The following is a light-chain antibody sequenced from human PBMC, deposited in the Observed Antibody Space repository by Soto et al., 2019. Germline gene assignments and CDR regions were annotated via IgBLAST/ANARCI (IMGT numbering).Light chain of an antibody. CDR2: KTS. CDR3: QQYINYFRT. V-gene: IGKV1-5*03. CDR1: QSISSW. Sequence: DIQMTQSPSTLSASVGDRVTITCRASQSISSWLAWYQQKPGTAPKLLIYKTSTLDSGVPLRLSGSGSGTEFTLTISSLQPDDFATYYCQQYINYFRTFGQGTKVDIK. J-gene: IGKJ1*01.